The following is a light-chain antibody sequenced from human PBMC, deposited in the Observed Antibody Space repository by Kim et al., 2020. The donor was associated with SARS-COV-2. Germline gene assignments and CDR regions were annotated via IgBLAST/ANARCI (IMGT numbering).Light chain of an antibody. V-gene: IGKV1-16*02. J-gene: IGKJ2*01. Sequence: YACVGDSVTITCRGSQDIKNALTWFRQKPGKAPESLIYAASSLRSGVPSKFSGSGSGTDFTLTISSLQPEDFATYYCQQYWVYPVTFGQGTKLEI. CDR3: QQYWVYPVT. CDR1: QDIKNA. CDR2: AAS.